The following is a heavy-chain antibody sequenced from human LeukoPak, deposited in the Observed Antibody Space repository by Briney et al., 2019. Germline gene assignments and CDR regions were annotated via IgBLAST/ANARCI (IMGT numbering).Heavy chain of an antibody. V-gene: IGHV1-2*06. Sequence: GASVKVSCKAYGYTFTGYYMHWVRQAPGQGLEWMGRINPNSGGTNYAQKFQGRVTMTRDTSISTAYMELSRLRSDDTAVYYCASIRRIYDSSGSSFDYWGQGTLVTVSS. D-gene: IGHD3-22*01. J-gene: IGHJ4*02. CDR3: ASIRRIYDSSGSSFDY. CDR2: INPNSGGT. CDR1: GYTFTGYY.